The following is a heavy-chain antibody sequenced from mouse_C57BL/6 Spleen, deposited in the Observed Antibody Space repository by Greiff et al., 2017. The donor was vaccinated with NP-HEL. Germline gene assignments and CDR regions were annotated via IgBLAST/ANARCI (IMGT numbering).Heavy chain of an antibody. J-gene: IGHJ2*01. V-gene: IGHV5-6*01. CDR1: GFTFSSYG. CDR3: ARQGKDSSGYIDY. Sequence: EVKLMESGGDLVKPGGSLKLSCAASGFTFSSYGMSWVRQTPDKRLEWVATISSGGSYTYYPDSVKGRFTISRDNAKNTLYLQMSSLKSEDTAMYYCARQGKDSSGYIDYWGQGTTLTVSS. D-gene: IGHD3-2*02. CDR2: ISSGGSYT.